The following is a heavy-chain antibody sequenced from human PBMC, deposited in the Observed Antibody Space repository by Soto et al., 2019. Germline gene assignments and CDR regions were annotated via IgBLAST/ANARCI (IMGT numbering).Heavy chain of an antibody. Sequence: SQTLSLTCAISGDSVSSNSAAWNWIRQSPSRGLEWLGRTYYRSKWYNDYAVSVKSRITINPDTSKNQFSLQLNSVTPEDTAVYYCASAMYGDYDYYYYGMDVWGQGTTVTVSS. J-gene: IGHJ6*02. CDR1: GDSVSSNSAA. CDR2: TYYRSKWYN. V-gene: IGHV6-1*01. CDR3: ASAMYGDYDYYYYGMDV. D-gene: IGHD4-17*01.